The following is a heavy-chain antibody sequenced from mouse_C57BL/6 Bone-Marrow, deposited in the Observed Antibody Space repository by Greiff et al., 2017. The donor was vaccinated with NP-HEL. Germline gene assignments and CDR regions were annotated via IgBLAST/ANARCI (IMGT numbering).Heavy chain of an antibody. CDR2: INPNNGGT. CDR1: GYPFTDYN. CDR3: ETSGYGIYDGYYCAMDY. V-gene: IGHV1-18*01. Sequence: EVKLQQSGPELVKPGASVKIPCKASGYPFTDYNMDWVKQSHGKSLEWIGDINPNNGGTIYNQKFKGQATLTVDKSSSTAYIELRSLTSDDTAVYYWETSGYGIYDGYYCAMDYWGQGTLVTVSS. J-gene: IGHJ4*01. D-gene: IGHD2-3*01.